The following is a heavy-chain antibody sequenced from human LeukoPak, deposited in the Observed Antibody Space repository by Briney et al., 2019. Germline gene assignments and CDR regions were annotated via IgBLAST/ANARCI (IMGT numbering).Heavy chain of an antibody. CDR3: ARDSSITGTDY. D-gene: IGHD1-20*01. Sequence: SETLSLTCTVSGDSISGYYWNWIRQPPGKGLEWIGYIYHSGSTNYNPSLKSRVTMSVDTSKNQFSLKLSSVTAADTAVYYCARDSSITGTDYWGQGTLVTVSS. J-gene: IGHJ4*02. V-gene: IGHV4-59*01. CDR1: GDSISGYY. CDR2: IYHSGST.